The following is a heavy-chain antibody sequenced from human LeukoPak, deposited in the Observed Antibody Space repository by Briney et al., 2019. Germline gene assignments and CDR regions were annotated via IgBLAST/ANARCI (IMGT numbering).Heavy chain of an antibody. CDR2: ISYDGSNK. CDR1: GFTFSSYA. V-gene: IGHV3-30*04. CDR3: AREFSGILDY. J-gene: IGHJ4*02. Sequence: PGRSLRLSCAASGFTFSSYAMHWARQAPGKGLEWVAVISYDGSNKYYADSVKGRFTISRDNSKNTLYMPMNSLGAEDTAVYHCAREFSGILDYWGQGTLVTVSS.